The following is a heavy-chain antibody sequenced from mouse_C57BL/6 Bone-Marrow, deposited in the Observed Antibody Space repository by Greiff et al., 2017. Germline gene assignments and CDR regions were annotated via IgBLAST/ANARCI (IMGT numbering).Heavy chain of an antibody. CDR1: GYTFTSYW. Sequence: QVQLQQSGAELVMPGASVKLSCKASGYTFTSYWMHWVKQRPGQGLEWIGEIDPSDSYTNYNQKFKGKSTLTVDKSSSTAYMQLSSLTSEDSAVYYCARRDDSYWYFDVGGTGTTVTVSS. J-gene: IGHJ1*03. D-gene: IGHD2-4*01. V-gene: IGHV1-69*01. CDR3: ARRDDSYWYFDV. CDR2: IDPSDSYT.